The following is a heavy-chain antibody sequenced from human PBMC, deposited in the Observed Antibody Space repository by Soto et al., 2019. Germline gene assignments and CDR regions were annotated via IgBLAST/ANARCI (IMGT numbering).Heavy chain of an antibody. Sequence: EVQLLESGGGLVQPGGSLRLSCAASGFTFSSYALSWVRQAPGKGLEWVSGISGSDSSTYHADSVKGRFTISRDNSQSTLELQMNSLRAEATALYYCAKGSSTSPRSYMYVWGQGTTVTVSS. CDR3: AKGSSTSPRSYMYV. V-gene: IGHV3-23*01. CDR1: GFTFSSYA. J-gene: IGHJ6*02. CDR2: ISGSDSST. D-gene: IGHD2-2*01.